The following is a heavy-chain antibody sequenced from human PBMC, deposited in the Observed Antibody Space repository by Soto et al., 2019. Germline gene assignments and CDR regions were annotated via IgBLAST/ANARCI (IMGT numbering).Heavy chain of an antibody. CDR2: ISFGGNSK. V-gene: IGHV3-30-3*01. CDR3: ARAGYSSSHGDYFYGMDV. CDR1: GFSFSAYT. D-gene: IGHD6-13*01. J-gene: IGHJ6*02. Sequence: QVQLVESGGGVVQPGRSLRLSCAASGFSFSAYTMHWVRQVPGKGLEWVAVISFGGNSKYYADSVKGRFTISRDNSDNTLYLEMNSLREDDTALYYCARAGYSSSHGDYFYGMDVWGQGATVTVSS.